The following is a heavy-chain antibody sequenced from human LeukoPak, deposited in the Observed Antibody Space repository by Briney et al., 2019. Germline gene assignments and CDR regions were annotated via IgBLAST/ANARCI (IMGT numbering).Heavy chain of an antibody. CDR3: ARDYGDSYHYGMDV. D-gene: IGHD4-17*01. CDR1: GFTFSSHC. CDR2: IKQDGSEK. J-gene: IGHJ6*02. Sequence: TGGSLRLSCAASGFTFSSHCLNWVRQAPGKGLEWVANIKQDGSEKNYVDSVKGRFTISRDNAKNSLYLQMNNLRAEDTAIYYCARDYGDSYHYGMDVWGQGTTVTVSS. V-gene: IGHV3-7*01.